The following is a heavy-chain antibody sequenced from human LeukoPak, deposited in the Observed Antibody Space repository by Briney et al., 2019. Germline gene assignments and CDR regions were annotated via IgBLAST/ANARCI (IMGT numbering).Heavy chain of an antibody. V-gene: IGHV4-61*02. Sequence: SQTLSLTCTVSGGSISSGSYYWSWIRQPAGKGLEWIGRIYTSGSTDYNPSLKSRVTISVDTSKNQFSLKLSSVTAADTAVYYCASSATYVYWGQGTLVTVSS. CDR2: IYTSGST. CDR3: ASSATYVY. D-gene: IGHD5-12*01. J-gene: IGHJ4*02. CDR1: GGSISSGSYY.